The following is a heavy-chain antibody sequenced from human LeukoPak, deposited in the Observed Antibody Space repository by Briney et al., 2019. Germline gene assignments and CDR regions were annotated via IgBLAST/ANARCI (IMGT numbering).Heavy chain of an antibody. J-gene: IGHJ4*02. CDR2: IYYSGST. V-gene: IGHV4-39*01. D-gene: IGHD5-24*01. CDR1: GGSISSSSYY. Sequence: SETQSLTCTVSGGSISSSSYYWGWIRQPPGKGLEWIGSIYYSGSTYYNPSLKSRVTISVDTSKNQFSLKLSSVTAADTAVYYCARLGDGYNSIIDYWGQGTLVTVSS. CDR3: ARLGDGYNSIIDY.